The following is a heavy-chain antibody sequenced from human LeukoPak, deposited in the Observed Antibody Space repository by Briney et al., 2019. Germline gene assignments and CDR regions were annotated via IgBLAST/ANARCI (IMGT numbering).Heavy chain of an antibody. D-gene: IGHD3-3*01. CDR3: ARAGDFWSGPNGFGP. CDR1: GGSISTYY. Sequence: SETLSLTCTLSGGSISTYYWSWIRQPPGKGPEWIGYIYHSGSTNYNPSLKSRVTISVDTSKNQFSLKLSSVTAADTAVYYCARAGDFWSGPNGFGPWGQGTLVTVSS. CDR2: IYHSGST. J-gene: IGHJ5*02. V-gene: IGHV4-59*12.